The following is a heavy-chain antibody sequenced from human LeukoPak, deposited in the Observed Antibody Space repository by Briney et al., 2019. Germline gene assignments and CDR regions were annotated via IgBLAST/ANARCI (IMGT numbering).Heavy chain of an antibody. D-gene: IGHD2-15*01. J-gene: IGHJ3*02. CDR3: ARGGYCSGGSCYSLSVAFDI. CDR2: MNPNSGNT. V-gene: IGHV1-8*02. Sequence: ASVKVSCKASGYTFTSYGISWVRQAPGQGLEWMGWMNPNSGNTGYALKFQGRVTMTRNTSISTAYMELSSLRSEDTAVYYCARGGYCSGGSCYSLSVAFDIWGQGTMVTVSS. CDR1: GYTFTSYG.